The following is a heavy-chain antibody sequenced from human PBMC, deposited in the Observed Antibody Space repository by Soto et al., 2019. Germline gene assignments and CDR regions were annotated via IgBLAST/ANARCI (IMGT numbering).Heavy chain of an antibody. CDR3: ARGGSGWTRGGWIGP. V-gene: IGHV3-11*01. Sequence: QVQLVQSVGGLVKPGGSLTLSCAASGFSFSDYYMIWVRQAPGKGLEWLSYISDSGNTIYYADSVRARFTIFRDNAANSVYLQMTGLSDGDTAFYYCARGGSGWTRGGWIGPWGQGSLVTVSS. D-gene: IGHD6-25*01. CDR1: GFSFSDYY. CDR2: ISDSGNTI. J-gene: IGHJ5*02.